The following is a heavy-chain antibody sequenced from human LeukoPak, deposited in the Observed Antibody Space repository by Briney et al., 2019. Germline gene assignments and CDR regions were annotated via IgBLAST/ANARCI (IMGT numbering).Heavy chain of an antibody. CDR2: ISAYNGST. V-gene: IGHV1-18*01. CDR1: GYTFTSYG. J-gene: IGHJ4*02. Sequence: GASVKVSCKASGYTFTSYGISWVRQAPGQGLEWMGWISAYNGSTNYAQKLQGRVTMTTDTSTSTAYMELRSLRSDDTAVYYCARDHPAYCGGDCLYYFDYWGQGTLVTVSS. D-gene: IGHD2-21*02. CDR3: ARDHPAYCGGDCLYYFDY.